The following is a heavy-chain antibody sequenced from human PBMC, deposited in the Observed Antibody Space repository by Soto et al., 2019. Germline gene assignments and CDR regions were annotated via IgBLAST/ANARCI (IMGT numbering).Heavy chain of an antibody. Sequence: QVQLVQSGAEVKKPGASVKVSCKASGYTFTHYYMHWVRQAPGQGLEWMGIINPNGGSTTYAQRFRAGLTITRDTSTSTVYMELSSLRSEDSAVYYCATSVNSAMAFDYWGQGTLVTVSS. CDR3: ATSVNSAMAFDY. D-gene: IGHD5-18*01. CDR1: GYTFTHYY. CDR2: INPNGGST. V-gene: IGHV1-46*01. J-gene: IGHJ4*02.